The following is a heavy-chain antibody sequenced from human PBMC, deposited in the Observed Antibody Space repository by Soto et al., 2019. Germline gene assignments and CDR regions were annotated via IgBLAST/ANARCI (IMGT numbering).Heavy chain of an antibody. CDR1: GGSISSYY. V-gene: IGHV4-59*12. CDR2: IYYSGST. Sequence: PSETLSLTCTVSGGSISSYYWSWIRQPPGKGLEWIGYIYYSGSTNYNPSLKSRVTISVDTSKNQFSLNLSSVTPEDTAVYYCAGTTSLQWYYMDVWDKGTTVTVSS. J-gene: IGHJ6*03. D-gene: IGHD1-7*01. CDR3: AGTTSLQWYYMDV.